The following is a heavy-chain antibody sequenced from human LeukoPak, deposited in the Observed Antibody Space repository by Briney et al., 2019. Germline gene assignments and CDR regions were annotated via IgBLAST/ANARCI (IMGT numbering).Heavy chain of an antibody. J-gene: IGHJ4*02. Sequence: PGGSLRLSCAASGFTFSRYWMHWVRQVPGKGLMWVSRINPDGSSTSYADSVKGRFTISRDNAKNTLDLQMNSLRVEDTAVYFCAREWGNSVLPLDYWGQGTLVTVSP. CDR1: GFTFSRYW. D-gene: IGHD3-16*01. V-gene: IGHV3-74*01. CDR2: INPDGSST. CDR3: AREWGNSVLPLDY.